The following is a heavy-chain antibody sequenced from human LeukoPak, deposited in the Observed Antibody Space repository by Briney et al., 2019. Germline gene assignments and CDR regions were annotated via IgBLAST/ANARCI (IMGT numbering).Heavy chain of an antibody. D-gene: IGHD2/OR15-2a*01. CDR3: ARDQSQYRANY. J-gene: IGHJ4*02. Sequence: GASVKVSCKASGYTFTDYYMHWVRQAPGQGLEWMGWINPNSGDTKYAQKLQGRVTMTRDASISTAYMDLTSLTSDDTAVYYCARDQSQYRANYWGQGTRVTVSS. CDR1: GYTFTDYY. CDR2: INPNSGDT. V-gene: IGHV1-2*02.